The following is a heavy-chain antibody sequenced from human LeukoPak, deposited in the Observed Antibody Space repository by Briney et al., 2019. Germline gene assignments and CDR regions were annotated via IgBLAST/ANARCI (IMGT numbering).Heavy chain of an antibody. CDR2: ISSSGSTI. CDR1: GLTFSDYY. D-gene: IGHD6-19*01. J-gene: IGHJ3*02. V-gene: IGHV3-11*01. CDR3: ARGRSSGGWYRGAFDI. Sequence: GGSLRLSCAASGLTFSDYYMSWIRQAPGKGLEWVSYISSSGSTIYYADSVKGRFTISRDNAKNSLYLQMNSLRAEDTAVYYCARGRSSGGWYRGAFDIWGQGTMVTVSS.